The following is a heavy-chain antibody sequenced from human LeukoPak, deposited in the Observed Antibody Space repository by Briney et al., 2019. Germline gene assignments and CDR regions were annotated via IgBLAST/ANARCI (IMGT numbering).Heavy chain of an antibody. J-gene: IGHJ3*02. CDR2: ISGSGYRT. CDR3: AKERYGDLDAFVI. Sequence: GGSLRLSCSASGFSFSSYLMSWVRQAPGKGLAWVSTISGSGYRTYYADSVKGRFTISRDNSKNTLYLQMNSLRAEDTAVYYCAKERYGDLDAFVIWGRGTMVTVSS. CDR1: GFSFSSYL. D-gene: IGHD4-17*01. V-gene: IGHV3-23*01.